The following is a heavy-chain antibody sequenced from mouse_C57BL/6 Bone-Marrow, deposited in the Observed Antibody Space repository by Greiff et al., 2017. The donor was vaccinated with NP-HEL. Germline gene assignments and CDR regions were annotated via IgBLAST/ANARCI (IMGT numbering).Heavy chain of an antibody. CDR1: GFNIKDDY. Sequence: VQLQQSGAELVRPGASVKLSCKVSGFNIKDDYMHWVKQRPEQGLEWIGWIDPENGDTEYASKFQGKATLTADTSSKTAYLQLSSRTSEDTAVYYCTTGGSSPYAMDYWGQGTSVTVAS. D-gene: IGHD1-1*01. V-gene: IGHV14-4*01. J-gene: IGHJ4*01. CDR3: TTGGSSPYAMDY. CDR2: IDPENGDT.